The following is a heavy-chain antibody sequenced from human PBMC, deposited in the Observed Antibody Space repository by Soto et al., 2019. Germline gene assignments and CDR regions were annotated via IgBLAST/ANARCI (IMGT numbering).Heavy chain of an antibody. CDR1: GGTFSSYT. D-gene: IGHD4-17*01. CDR3: ARVPATVTTRDYYMDV. V-gene: IGHV1-69*02. CDR2: IIPILGIA. J-gene: IGHJ6*03. Sequence: GASVKVCCKASGGTFSSYTISWVRQAPGQGLEWMGRIIPILGIANYAQKFQGRVTITADKSTSTAYMELSSLRSEDTAVYYCARVPATVTTRDYYMDVWGKGTTVTVSS.